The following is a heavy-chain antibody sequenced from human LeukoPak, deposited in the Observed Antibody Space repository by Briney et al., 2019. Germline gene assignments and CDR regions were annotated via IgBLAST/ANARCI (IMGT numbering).Heavy chain of an antibody. CDR3: ARDSRDFWSDWSPLHHMDV. CDR1: GFTFSSYG. V-gene: IGHV3-30*02. J-gene: IGHJ6*03. D-gene: IGHD3-3*01. Sequence: PGGSLRLSCAASGFTFSSYGIHWVRQAPGKGLEWVAFIRYDGSNKYYTDSVKGRFTISRDNSKNTLYLEMNTLRAEDTAVFYCARDSRDFWSDWSPLHHMDVWGKGTTVTVSS. CDR2: IRYDGSNK.